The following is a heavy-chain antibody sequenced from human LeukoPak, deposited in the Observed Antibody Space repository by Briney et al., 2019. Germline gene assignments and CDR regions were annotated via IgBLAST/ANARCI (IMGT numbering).Heavy chain of an antibody. V-gene: IGHV3-23*01. D-gene: IGHD1-26*01. CDR3: ARDTRSYSGEGDY. Sequence: PGGSLRLSCAASGFTFSSYAMSWVRQAPGKGLEWVSAISGSGGSTYYADSVKGRFTISRHNSKNTLYLQMNSLRAEDTAVYYCARDTRSYSGEGDYWGQGTLVTVSS. CDR2: ISGSGGST. J-gene: IGHJ4*02. CDR1: GFTFSSYA.